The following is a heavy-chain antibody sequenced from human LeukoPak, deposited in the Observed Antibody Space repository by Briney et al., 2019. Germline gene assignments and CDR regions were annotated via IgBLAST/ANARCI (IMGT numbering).Heavy chain of an antibody. V-gene: IGHV3-7*01. CDR2: IKQDGSEK. CDR3: ARAGNSSPRIDLIDY. D-gene: IGHD6-13*01. J-gene: IGHJ4*02. Sequence: PGGSLRLSCAASGFTFSSYGMHWVRQAPGKGLEWVANIKQDGSEKYCVDSVKGRFTISRDNAKNSLYLQMNSLRAEDTAVYYCARAGNSSPRIDLIDYWGQGTLVTVSS. CDR1: GFTFSSYG.